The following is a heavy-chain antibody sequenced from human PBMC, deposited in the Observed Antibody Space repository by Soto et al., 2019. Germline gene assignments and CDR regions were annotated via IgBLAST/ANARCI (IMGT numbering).Heavy chain of an antibody. Sequence: QLQLQESGSGLVKPSQTLSLTCAVSGGSISSNGYSWSWIRQPPGKGREWIGSIYHSGSTYYNPSLKSRISMSVDVSKNQLSLRLSSVTAADTAVYFCGSTSQKYFCLWGRGTLVSVSS. V-gene: IGHV4-30-2*01. CDR1: GGSISSNGYS. J-gene: IGHJ2*01. CDR3: GSTSQKYFCL. CDR2: IYHSGST.